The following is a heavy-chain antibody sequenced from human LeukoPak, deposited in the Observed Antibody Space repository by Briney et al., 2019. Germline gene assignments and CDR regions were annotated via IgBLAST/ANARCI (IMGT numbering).Heavy chain of an antibody. CDR3: AREIGDIVVVPAATDYYYYYYMDV. CDR2: ISSSGSTI. Sequence: GGSLRLSCAASGFTFSDYYMSWIRQAPGKGLEWVSYISSSGSTIYYADSVKGRFTISRDNAKNSLYLQMNSLRAEDTAVYCCAREIGDIVVVPAATDYYYYYYMDVWGKGTTVTVSS. J-gene: IGHJ6*03. CDR1: GFTFSDYY. V-gene: IGHV3-11*04. D-gene: IGHD2-2*01.